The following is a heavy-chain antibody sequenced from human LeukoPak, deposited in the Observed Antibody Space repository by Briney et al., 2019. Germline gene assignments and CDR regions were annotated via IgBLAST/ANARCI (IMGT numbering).Heavy chain of an antibody. CDR1: GYTFTSYD. J-gene: IGHJ4*02. V-gene: IGHV1-8*01. Sequence: GASVKVSCKASGYTFTSYDINWVRQATGQGLEWMGWMNPNSGNTGYAQKFQGRVTMTRNTSISTAYMELSSLRSEDTAVYYCATLPVAATVNDYWGQGTLVTVSS. CDR3: ATLPVAATVNDY. CDR2: MNPNSGNT. D-gene: IGHD2-15*01.